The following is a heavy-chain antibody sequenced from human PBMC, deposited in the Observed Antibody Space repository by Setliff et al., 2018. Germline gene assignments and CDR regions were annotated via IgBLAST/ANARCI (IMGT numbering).Heavy chain of an antibody. CDR2: IKGKNDGLAT. Sequence: PGGSLRLSCAASGFTFSTAWMNWVRQAPGKGLEWVGRIKGKNDGLATDYAAPVKGRFTISRDDSKNTLYLQMNSLKTEGTAVYYCTTDPSPTFGGVIGAAFDFWGQGTMVTVSS. CDR1: GFTFSTAW. D-gene: IGHD3-16*01. CDR3: TTDPSPTFGGVIGAAFDF. J-gene: IGHJ3*01. V-gene: IGHV3-15*07.